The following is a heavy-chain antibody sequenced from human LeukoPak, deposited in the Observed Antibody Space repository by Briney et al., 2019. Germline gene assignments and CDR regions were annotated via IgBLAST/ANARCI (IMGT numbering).Heavy chain of an antibody. V-gene: IGHV4-39*07. CDR2: IYYSGST. Sequence: SETLSLTCTVSGDSISSSSYYWGWIRQPPGKGLEWIGTIYYSGSTYYNPSLKSRVTISVDTSKNQFSLKLSSVTAADTAVYYCASRIAVAGTTHPYYMDVWGKGTTVTVSS. D-gene: IGHD6-19*01. CDR3: ASRIAVAGTTHPYYMDV. J-gene: IGHJ6*03. CDR1: GDSISSSSYY.